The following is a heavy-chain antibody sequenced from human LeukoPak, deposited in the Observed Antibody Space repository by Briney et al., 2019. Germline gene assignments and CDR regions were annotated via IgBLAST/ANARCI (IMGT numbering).Heavy chain of an antibody. CDR2: ISSSSSYI. J-gene: IGHJ4*02. CDR1: GFTFSSYS. CDR3: TTRNYYDSSGSRTLGYFDY. Sequence: KPGGSLRLSCAASGFTFSSYSMNWVRQAPGKGLEWVSSISSSSSYIYYADSVKGRFTISRDNAKNSLYLQMNSLKTEDTAVYYCTTRNYYDSSGSRTLGYFDYWGQGTLVTVSS. D-gene: IGHD3-22*01. V-gene: IGHV3-21*03.